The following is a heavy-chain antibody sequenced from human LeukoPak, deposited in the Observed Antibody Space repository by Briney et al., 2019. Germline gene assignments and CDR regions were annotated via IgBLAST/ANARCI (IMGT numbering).Heavy chain of an antibody. CDR1: GYTFISYG. J-gene: IGHJ4*02. V-gene: IGHV1-18*01. CDR2: ITTYNGNT. Sequence: GASVKVSCKASGYTFISYGSSWVRQAPGQGLEWMGWITTYNGNTYSAQKFQGRVTMTTDTSTSTAYMELRSLRSDDTAVYYCAREMWGTTLVTPFDYLGQGTLVTVSS. CDR3: AREMWGTTLVTPFDY. D-gene: IGHD4-23*01.